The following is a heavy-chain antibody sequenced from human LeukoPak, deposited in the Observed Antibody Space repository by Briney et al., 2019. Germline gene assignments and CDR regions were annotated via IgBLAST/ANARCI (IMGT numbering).Heavy chain of an antibody. CDR1: GFTFGDYA. D-gene: IGHD3-22*01. Sequence: GGSLRLSCTASGFTFGDYAMSWFRQAPGKGLEWVGFIRSKAYGGTTEYAASVKGRFTISRDDSKSIAYLQMNSLKTEDTAVYYCTVNYYDSSGPDYYYYGMDVWGQGTTVTVSS. J-gene: IGHJ6*02. CDR3: TVNYYDSSGPDYYYYGMDV. CDR2: IRSKAYGGTT. V-gene: IGHV3-49*03.